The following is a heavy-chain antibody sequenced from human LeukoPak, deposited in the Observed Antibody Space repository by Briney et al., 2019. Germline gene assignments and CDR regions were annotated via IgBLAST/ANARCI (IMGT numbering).Heavy chain of an antibody. J-gene: IGHJ3*02. CDR1: GGSISSYY. V-gene: IGHV4-4*09. Sequence: SETLSPTCTVSGGSISSYYWSWIRQPPGKGLEWIGYIYTSGSTNYNPSLKSRVTISVDTSKNQFSLKLSSVTAADTAVYYCARETAQQFDIWGQGTMVTVSS. D-gene: IGHD1/OR15-1a*01. CDR2: IYTSGST. CDR3: ARETAQQFDI.